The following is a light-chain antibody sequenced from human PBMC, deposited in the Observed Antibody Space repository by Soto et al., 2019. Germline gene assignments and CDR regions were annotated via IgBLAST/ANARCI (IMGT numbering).Light chain of an antibody. CDR1: KLGDKY. J-gene: IGLJ2*01. CDR3: QAWDSSTEGDVV. Sequence: SYELTQPPSVSVSPGQTASITCSGEKLGDKYACWYQQKPGQSPVLVIYQDSKRPSGIPERFSGSNSGNTATLTISGTQAMDEGDYYCQAWDSSTEGDVVFGGGTKLTVL. V-gene: IGLV3-1*01. CDR2: QDS.